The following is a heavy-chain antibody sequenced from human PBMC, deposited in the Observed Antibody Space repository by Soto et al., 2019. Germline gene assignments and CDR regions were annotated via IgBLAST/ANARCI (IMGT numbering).Heavy chain of an antibody. D-gene: IGHD3-3*01. CDR1: GGSFSGYY. CDR2: INHSGNI. V-gene: IGHV4-34*01. CDR3: ARTSIFGGGYYFDY. J-gene: IGHJ4*02. Sequence: PSETLSLTCAGYGGSFSGYYWSWIRQPPGKGLEWIGEINHSGNINYNPSLKSRVTISVDTSKNQFSLNLSSVTAADTAVYYCARTSIFGGGYYFDYWGQGTLVTVSS.